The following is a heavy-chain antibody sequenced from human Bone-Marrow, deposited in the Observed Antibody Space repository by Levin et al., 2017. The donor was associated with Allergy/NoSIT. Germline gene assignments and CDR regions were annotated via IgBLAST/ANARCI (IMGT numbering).Heavy chain of an antibody. CDR3: ARGGEVVIADIDY. D-gene: IGHD2-15*01. CDR1: GYTFTVYY. V-gene: IGHV1-2*02. Sequence: GESLKISCKASGYTFTVYYLHWVRQAPGQGLEWMGCINPHSGGTNYAQRFQGRVTMTRDTSISTAYMELRRLTSDDTATYYCARGGEVVIADIDYWGQGSLVIVSS. J-gene: IGHJ4*02. CDR2: INPHSGGT.